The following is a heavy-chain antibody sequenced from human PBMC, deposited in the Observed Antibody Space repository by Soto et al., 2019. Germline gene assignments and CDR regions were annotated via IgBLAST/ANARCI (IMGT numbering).Heavy chain of an antibody. CDR1: GYRFSNYY. Sequence: GESLKISCKSSGYRFSNYYFAWVRQMPGKGLEWMGIIYPGDSSTRYSPSFQGQVTFSADKSISTAYLQWSSLKASDTAMYYCVKKSSKDDNHYGMDVWGQGTTVTVSS. J-gene: IGHJ6*02. CDR2: IYPGDSST. V-gene: IGHV5-51*01. CDR3: VKKSSKDDNHYGMDV. D-gene: IGHD6-13*01.